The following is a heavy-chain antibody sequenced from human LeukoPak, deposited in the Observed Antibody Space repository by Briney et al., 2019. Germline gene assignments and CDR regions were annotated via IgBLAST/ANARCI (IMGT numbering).Heavy chain of an antibody. CDR3: ARDRSVLRYFDTSDY. J-gene: IGHJ4*02. Sequence: GASVKVSCKASGYTFTSYYMHWVRQAPGQGLEWMGIINPSGGSTSYAQKFQGRVTMTRDMSTSTVYMELSRLTSDDTAVYYCARDRSVLRYFDTSDYWGQGTLVTVSS. CDR2: INPSGGST. CDR1: GYTFTSYY. D-gene: IGHD3-9*01. V-gene: IGHV1-46*01.